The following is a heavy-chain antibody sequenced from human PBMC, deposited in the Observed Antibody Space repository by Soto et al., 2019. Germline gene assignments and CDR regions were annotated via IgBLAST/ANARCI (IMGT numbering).Heavy chain of an antibody. Sequence: QVQVVESGGGVVQPGRALRLSCAASGFTFSSYAMHWVRQAPGKGLEWVAIISYDGSDKYYADSVKGRFTISRDNSKNTLYLQMNSLRREDTAVYYCARGGRLRHFDYWGQGTLVTVSS. D-gene: IGHD5-12*01. V-gene: IGHV3-30*04. J-gene: IGHJ4*02. CDR3: ARGGRLRHFDY. CDR2: ISYDGSDK. CDR1: GFTFSSYA.